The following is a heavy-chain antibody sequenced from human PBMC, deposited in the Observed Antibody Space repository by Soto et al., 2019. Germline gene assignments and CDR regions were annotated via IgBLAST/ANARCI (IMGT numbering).Heavy chain of an antibody. V-gene: IGHV1-18*01. CDR3: AREVPAAIVVSVEQFDP. Sequence: ASVKVSCKASGYTFTSYGISWVRQAPGQGLEWIGWISAYNGNTNYAQKLQGRVTMTTDTSTSTAYMVLRSLRSDDTAVYYCAREVPAAIVVSVEQFDPWGQGTLVTVSS. J-gene: IGHJ5*02. D-gene: IGHD2-2*01. CDR2: ISAYNGNT. CDR1: GYTFTSYG.